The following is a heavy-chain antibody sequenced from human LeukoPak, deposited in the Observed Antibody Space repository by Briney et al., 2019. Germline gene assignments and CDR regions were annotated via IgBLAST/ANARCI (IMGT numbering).Heavy chain of an antibody. Sequence: GGSLRLSCAASGFTFSSYSMNWVRQAPGKGLEWVSSIGSSSSYIYYADSVKGRFTISRDNAKNSLYLQMNSLRAEDTAVYYCAIPGYDILTGYYTPDYWGQGTLVTVSS. D-gene: IGHD3-9*01. CDR2: IGSSSSYI. V-gene: IGHV3-21*01. CDR3: AIPGYDILTGYYTPDY. CDR1: GFTFSSYS. J-gene: IGHJ4*02.